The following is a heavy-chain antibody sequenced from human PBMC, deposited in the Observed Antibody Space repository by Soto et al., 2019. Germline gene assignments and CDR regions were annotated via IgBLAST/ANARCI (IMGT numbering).Heavy chain of an antibody. J-gene: IGHJ4*02. CDR2: ISGHNGNT. V-gene: IGHV1-18*01. Sequence: QVQLVQSGTEVKKPGASVKVSCKASGYTFTRFGINWVRQAPGQGLEWMGWISGHNGNTHSAQNFQGRVTVTTDSSTSRAYMGLRSPSPDDTAVYYCATDFEGGGQLVGGFDYWGQGTLVTVSS. D-gene: IGHD6-6*01. CDR3: ATDFEGGGQLVGGFDY. CDR1: GYTFTRFG.